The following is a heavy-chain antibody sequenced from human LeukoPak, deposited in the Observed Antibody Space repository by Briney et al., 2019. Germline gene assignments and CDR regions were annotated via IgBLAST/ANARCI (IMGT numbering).Heavy chain of an antibody. V-gene: IGHV3-74*01. CDR3: ARDGFTGPRTAYLDH. CDR1: GFTFNKYA. J-gene: IGHJ4*01. D-gene: IGHD2-8*02. CDR2: LGADGSGT. Sequence: GGSLRLSCAASGFTFNKYAMHWVRQIPGTGLVWVSRLGADGSGTRYADSVKGRFTISRDNAKNTVYLQMSSLRADDTAVYYCARDGFTGPRTAYLDHWGQGTLVTVSS.